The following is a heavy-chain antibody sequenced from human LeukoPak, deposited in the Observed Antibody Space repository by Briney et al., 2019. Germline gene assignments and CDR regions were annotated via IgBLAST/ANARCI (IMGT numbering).Heavy chain of an antibody. CDR2: INPNSGGT. Sequence: GPVKVSCKASGYTFTGYYMHWVRQAPGQGLEWMGWINPNSGGTNYAQKFQGRVTMTRDTSISTAYMELSRLRSDDTAVYYCARVHVGYSYGYAGYWGQGTLVTVSS. D-gene: IGHD5-18*01. J-gene: IGHJ4*02. CDR1: GYTFTGYY. CDR3: ARVHVGYSYGYAGY. V-gene: IGHV1-2*02.